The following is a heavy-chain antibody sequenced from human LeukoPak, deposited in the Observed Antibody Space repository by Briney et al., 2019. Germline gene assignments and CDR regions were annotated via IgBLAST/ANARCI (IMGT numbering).Heavy chain of an antibody. V-gene: IGHV3-30*03. D-gene: IGHD4-17*01. J-gene: IGHJ4*02. CDR3: ARGEYGDYGDY. CDR1: GFTFSSYG. CDR2: ISYDGSNK. Sequence: GRSLRLSCAASGFTFSSYGMHWVRQAPGKGLEWVAVISYDGSNKYYADSVKGRFTISRDNSKTTLYLQMNSLRAEDTAVYYCARGEYGDYGDYWGQGTLVTVSS.